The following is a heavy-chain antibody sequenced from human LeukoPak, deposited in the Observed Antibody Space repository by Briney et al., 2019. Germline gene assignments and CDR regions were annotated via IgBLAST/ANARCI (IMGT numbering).Heavy chain of an antibody. D-gene: IGHD3-22*01. J-gene: IGHJ3*02. CDR1: GYTFTSYG. Sequence: ASVKVSCKASGYTFTSYGISWVRQAPGQGLEWMGWISAYNGNTNYAQKLQGRVTMTTDTSTSTAYMELSRLRSDDTAVYYCALTYDSSGYSASDIWGQGTMVTVSS. CDR2: ISAYNGNT. CDR3: ALTYDSSGYSASDI. V-gene: IGHV1-18*01.